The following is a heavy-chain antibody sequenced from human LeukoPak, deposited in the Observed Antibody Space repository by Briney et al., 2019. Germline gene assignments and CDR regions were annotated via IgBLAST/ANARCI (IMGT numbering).Heavy chain of an antibody. Sequence: SETLSLTCSVSDDSVSSSIYFWGWIRQPPGKGLEWIGNINYIGSSAYNTSLKSRATMSVDTSKKRFSLKMTSVTAADTAVYYCARLKKGGYFEHIFYFLGQGTLGTGS. CDR1: DDSVSSSIYF. CDR2: INYIGSS. CDR3: ARLKKGGYFEHIFYF. J-gene: IGHJ4*02. V-gene: IGHV4-39*01. D-gene: IGHD3-9*01.